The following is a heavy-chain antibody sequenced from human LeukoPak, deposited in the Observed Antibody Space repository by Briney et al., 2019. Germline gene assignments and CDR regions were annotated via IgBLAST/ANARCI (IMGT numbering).Heavy chain of an antibody. CDR1: GGSITSTNY. V-gene: IGHV4-4*02. Sequence: PSGTLSLTCGVSGGSITSTNYWTWVRQPPGKGLEWIGEVNLQGSTNYNPSLMGRVAISVDRFENHISLQLTSVTAAETAVYYCAREGGPYRPLDYSGQGTLVTVSS. CDR3: AREGGPYRPLDY. J-gene: IGHJ4*02. CDR2: VNLQGST.